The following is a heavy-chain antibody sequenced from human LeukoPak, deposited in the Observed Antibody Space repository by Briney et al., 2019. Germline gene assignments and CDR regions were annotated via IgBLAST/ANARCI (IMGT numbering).Heavy chain of an antibody. CDR1: GGSFSGYY. D-gene: IGHD4-17*01. Sequence: SSETLSLTCAVYGGSFSGYYWSWIRQPPGKGLEWIGEINHSGSTNYNPSLKSRVTISVDTSKNQFSLKLSSVTAADTAVYYCAITTVTKNFDYWGQGALVTVSS. J-gene: IGHJ4*02. CDR2: INHSGST. V-gene: IGHV4-34*01. CDR3: AITTVTKNFDY.